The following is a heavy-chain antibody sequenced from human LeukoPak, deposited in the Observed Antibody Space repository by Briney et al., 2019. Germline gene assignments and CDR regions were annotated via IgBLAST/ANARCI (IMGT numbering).Heavy chain of an antibody. D-gene: IGHD2-15*01. CDR1: GFTFSGSA. J-gene: IGHJ4*02. Sequence: SGGSLRLSCAASGFTFSGSAMHWVRQASGKGLEWVGRIRSKANSYATAYAASVKGRFTISRDDSKNTAYLQMSSLKTEDTAVYYCTRRNCSGGSCYDYWGQGTLVTVSS. CDR3: TRRNCSGGSCYDY. CDR2: IRSKANSYAT. V-gene: IGHV3-73*01.